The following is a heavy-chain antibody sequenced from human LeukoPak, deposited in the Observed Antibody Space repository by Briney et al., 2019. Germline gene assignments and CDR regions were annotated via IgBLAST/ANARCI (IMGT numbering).Heavy chain of an antibody. CDR3: ARDVVGITLDAFDI. D-gene: IGHD3-22*01. V-gene: IGHV4-4*07. CDR2: IYTSGST. J-gene: IGHJ3*02. Sequence: SETLCLTCTVSGGSISSYYWSWIRQPAGKGLEWIGRIYTSGSTNYNPSLKSRVTMSVDTSKNQFSLKLSSVTAADTAVYYCARDVVGITLDAFDIWGQGTMVTVSS. CDR1: GGSISSYY.